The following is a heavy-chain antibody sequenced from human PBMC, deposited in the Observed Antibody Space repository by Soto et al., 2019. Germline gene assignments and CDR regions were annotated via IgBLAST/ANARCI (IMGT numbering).Heavy chain of an antibody. D-gene: IGHD3-16*01. CDR2: IRGSGGST. Sequence: PGGSLRLSCAASGFTFSSYAMSWVRQAPGKGLEWVSAIRGSGGSTYYADSVKGRFTISRDNSKNTLYLQMNSLRAEDTAVYYCAKDPPGLLWFGGVIWHDAFDIWGQGTMVTVSS. J-gene: IGHJ3*02. CDR1: GFTFSSYA. V-gene: IGHV3-23*01. CDR3: AKDPPGLLWFGGVIWHDAFDI.